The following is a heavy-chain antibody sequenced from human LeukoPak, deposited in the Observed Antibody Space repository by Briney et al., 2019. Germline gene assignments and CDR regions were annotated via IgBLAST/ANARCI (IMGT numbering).Heavy chain of an antibody. CDR2: ISYDGSNK. CDR1: GFTFSSYS. J-gene: IGHJ4*02. Sequence: GGSLRLSCAASGFTFSSYSMNWVRQAPGKGLEWVAVISYDGSNKYYADSVQGRFTISRDNSKNTLYLQINSLRAEDTAVYYCARDLSPYYDFWSGFGYWGQGTLVTVSS. CDR3: ARDLSPYYDFWSGFGY. V-gene: IGHV3-30*03. D-gene: IGHD3-3*01.